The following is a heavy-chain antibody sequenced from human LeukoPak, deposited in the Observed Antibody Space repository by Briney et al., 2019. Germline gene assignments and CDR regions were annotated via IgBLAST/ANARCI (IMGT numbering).Heavy chain of an antibody. V-gene: IGHV3-53*04. CDR1: GFTVSSNY. D-gene: IGHD2-2*01. CDR2: IYSGGST. CDR3: ARDLAYCSSTSCFPEHY. J-gene: IGHJ4*02. Sequence: GGSPRLSCAASGFTVSSNYMSWVRQAPGKGLEWVSVIYSGGSTYYADSVKGRFTISRHNSKNTLYLQMNSLRPEDTAVYYCARDLAYCSSTSCFPEHYWGQGTLVTVSS.